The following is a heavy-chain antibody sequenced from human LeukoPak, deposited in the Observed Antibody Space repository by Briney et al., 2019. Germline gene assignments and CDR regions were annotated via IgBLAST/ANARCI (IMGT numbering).Heavy chain of an antibody. Sequence: PGGSLRLSCAASGFTFSSYSMNWVRQAPGKGLEWVGRIKSKTDGGTTDYAAPVKGRFTISRDDSKNTLYLQMNSLKTEDTAVYYCTTDRDSDWLLPGDAFDIWGQGTTVTVSS. CDR2: IKSKTDGGTT. CDR3: TTDRDSDWLLPGDAFDI. CDR1: GFTFSSYS. D-gene: IGHD3-9*01. J-gene: IGHJ3*02. V-gene: IGHV3-15*01.